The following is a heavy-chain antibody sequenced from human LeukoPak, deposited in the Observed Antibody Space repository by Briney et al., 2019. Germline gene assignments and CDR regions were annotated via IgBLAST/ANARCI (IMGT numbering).Heavy chain of an antibody. CDR1: GFTFSTYA. J-gene: IGHJ6*02. D-gene: IGHD4-17*01. CDR2: ISNDGRNK. Sequence: PGRSLRLSCAASGFTFSTYAMHWVRQVPGKGLEWVAVISNDGRNKYYADSVKGRFTISRDNSKNTLHLQMNSLRAEATAVFHCARDWVTTCHYGMDVWGQGTTVTVSS. CDR3: ARDWVTTCHYGMDV. V-gene: IGHV3-30*04.